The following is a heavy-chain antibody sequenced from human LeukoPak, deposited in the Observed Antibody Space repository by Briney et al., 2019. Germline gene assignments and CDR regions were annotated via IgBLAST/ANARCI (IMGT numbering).Heavy chain of an antibody. CDR3: ATPSSGSYNDAFDI. D-gene: IGHD1-26*01. Sequence: PSETLSLTCTVSGGSVSSYYWNWLRQPPGKGLEWIGYIYYSGRTNYNPSLKGRVTISVDTSNNQFSPKLSSVTAADTAVYYCATPSSGSYNDAFDIWGQGTMVTVSS. CDR1: GGSVSSYY. J-gene: IGHJ3*02. CDR2: IYYSGRT. V-gene: IGHV4-59*02.